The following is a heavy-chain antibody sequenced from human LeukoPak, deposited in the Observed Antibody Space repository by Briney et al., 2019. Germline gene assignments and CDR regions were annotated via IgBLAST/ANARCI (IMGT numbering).Heavy chain of an antibody. D-gene: IGHD3-10*01. CDR1: GYTFTGYY. CDR2: INPNSGGT. CDR3: ATRDGSGRTPHYYYYMDV. J-gene: IGHJ6*03. Sequence: GASVKVSCKASGYTFTGYYMHWVRQAPAQGLEWMGWINPNSGGTNYAQKFQGRVTMTRDTSISTAYMELSRLRSDDTAVYYCATRDGSGRTPHYYYYMDVWGKGTTVTVSS. V-gene: IGHV1-2*02.